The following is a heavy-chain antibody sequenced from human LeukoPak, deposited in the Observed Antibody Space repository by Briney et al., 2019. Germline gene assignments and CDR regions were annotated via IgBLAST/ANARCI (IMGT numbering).Heavy chain of an antibody. CDR2: INPSGGST. D-gene: IGHD6-19*01. V-gene: IGHV1-46*01. CDR3: ARGPPPRYSSGWYGWYFDL. Sequence: ASVKVSCKASGYTLTSYYMHWVRQAPGQGLEWMGIINPSGGSTSYAQKFQGRVTMTRDTSTSTVYMELSSLRSEDTAVYYCARGPPPRYSSGWYGWYFDLWGRGTLVTVSS. CDR1: GYTLTSYY. J-gene: IGHJ2*01.